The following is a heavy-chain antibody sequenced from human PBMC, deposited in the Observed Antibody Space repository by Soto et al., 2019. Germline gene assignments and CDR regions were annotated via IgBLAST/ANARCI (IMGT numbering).Heavy chain of an antibody. CDR1: GFAFSNFG. J-gene: IGHJ4*02. CDR2: IWHNGKNK. CDR3: ARDPGQDEAMDY. Sequence: QVQVVESGGGVVQPGRSLRLSCVASGFAFSNFGMHWVRQVPGKGLEWVAVIWHNGKNKDYADYEKGRFTISRDNSKNILYLEMNSLRVEDTAVYYCARDPGQDEAMDYWGQGTLVTVSS. V-gene: IGHV3-33*01.